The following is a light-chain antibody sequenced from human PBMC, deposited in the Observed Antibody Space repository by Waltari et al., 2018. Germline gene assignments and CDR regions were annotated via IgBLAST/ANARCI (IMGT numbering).Light chain of an antibody. Sequence: QSALSQPASVSGSPGQSLTITCTGASTDLASYNLVAWYQHHPNRPPKPIIYEATKRPSGISHRFSGAKSGSTASLRISGLQADDEADYYCCSYTGSSTSYGCGGGTKVTVL. CDR3: CSYTGSSTSYG. J-gene: IGLJ1*01. CDR2: EAT. V-gene: IGLV2-23*01. CDR1: STDLASYNL.